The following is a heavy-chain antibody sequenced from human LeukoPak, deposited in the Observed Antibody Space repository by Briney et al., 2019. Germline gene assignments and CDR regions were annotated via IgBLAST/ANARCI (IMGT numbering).Heavy chain of an antibody. J-gene: IGHJ4*02. Sequence: SETLSLTCTVSGGSISSYYWSWIRQPPGKGLEWIGYIYYSGSPNYNPSLKSRVTISVDTSKNQFSLKVSSVTAADWAVYYCARRTNGYCSGDGGYGSHFDYWGRGTLVSVSS. CDR2: IYYSGSP. V-gene: IGHV4-59*08. D-gene: IGHD2-15*01. CDR1: GGSISSYY. CDR3: ARRTNGYCSGDGGYGSHFDY.